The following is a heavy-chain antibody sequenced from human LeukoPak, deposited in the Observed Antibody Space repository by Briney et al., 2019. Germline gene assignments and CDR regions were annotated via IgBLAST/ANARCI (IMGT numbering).Heavy chain of an antibody. CDR1: GGSISSYY. CDR2: IYYSGST. J-gene: IGHJ4*02. CDR3: ARHSGSGWYYSDY. Sequence: PSETLSLTCTVSGGSISSYYWSWIRQPPGKGLEWIGYIYYSGSTNYNPSLKSRVTISVDTSKNQFSLKLSSVTAADTAVYYCARHSGSGWYYSDYWGQGTLVTVSS. V-gene: IGHV4-59*08. D-gene: IGHD6-19*01.